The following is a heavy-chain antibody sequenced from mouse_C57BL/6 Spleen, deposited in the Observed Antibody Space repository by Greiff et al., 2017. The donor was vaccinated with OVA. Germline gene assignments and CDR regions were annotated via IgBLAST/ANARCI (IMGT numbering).Heavy chain of an antibody. CDR1: GYTFTSYW. J-gene: IGHJ2*01. CDR2: IDPSDSET. V-gene: IGHV1-52*01. D-gene: IGHD2-5*01. Sequence: QVQLQQPGAELVRPGSSVKLSCKASGYTFTSYWMHWVKQRPIQGLECIGNIDPSDSETHYNQKFKDKATLTVDKSSSTAYMQLSSLTSEDSAVYYCARGGYSNSPFDYWGQGTTLTVSS. CDR3: ARGGYSNSPFDY.